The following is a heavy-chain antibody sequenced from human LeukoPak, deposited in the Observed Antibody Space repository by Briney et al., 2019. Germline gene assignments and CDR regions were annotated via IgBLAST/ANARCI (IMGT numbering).Heavy chain of an antibody. CDR3: ARVLSGKDY. Sequence: SETLSLTCAVYGGSFSGYYWSWIRQPPGKGLEWIGEINHSGSTNYNPSLKRRVTISVDTSKNQFSLKLSSVTAADTAVYYCARVLSGKDYWGQGTLVTVSS. V-gene: IGHV4-34*01. CDR2: INHSGST. CDR1: GGSFSGYY. J-gene: IGHJ4*02. D-gene: IGHD3-10*01.